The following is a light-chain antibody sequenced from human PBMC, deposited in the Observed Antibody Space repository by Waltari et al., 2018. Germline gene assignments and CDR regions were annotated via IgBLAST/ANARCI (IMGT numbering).Light chain of an antibody. CDR3: HQYNSYSLT. Sequence: DIQMTQSPSTLSASVGDRVTITCRASQNINSRLAWYQQKPGKAPNLLIYKASSLESGVPSRFSGSGSGTEFTLTISSLQPDDFATYYCHQYNSYSLTFGGGTKVEIK. V-gene: IGKV1-5*03. J-gene: IGKJ4*01. CDR2: KAS. CDR1: QNINSR.